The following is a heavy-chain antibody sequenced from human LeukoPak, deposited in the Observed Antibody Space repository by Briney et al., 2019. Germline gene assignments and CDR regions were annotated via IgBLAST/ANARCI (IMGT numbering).Heavy chain of an antibody. CDR3: ARVIWGPVDYYYMDV. V-gene: IGHV1-8*01. D-gene: IGHD3-16*01. J-gene: IGHJ6*03. CDR1: GYTFTSYD. CDR2: MNPNSGNT. Sequence: ASVKVSCKASGYTFTSYDINWVRPATGQGLEWMGWMNPNSGNTGYAQKFQGRVTMTRNTSISTAYMELSSLRSEDTAVYYCARVIWGPVDYYYMDVWGKGTTVTVSS.